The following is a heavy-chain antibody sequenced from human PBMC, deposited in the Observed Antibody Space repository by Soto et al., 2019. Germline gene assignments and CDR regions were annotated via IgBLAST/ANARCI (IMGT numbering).Heavy chain of an antibody. CDR3: ARTYYYDCSGYYGTPPDY. Sequence: EVQLVESGGGLVKPGGSLRLSCAASGFTFSSYSMNWVRQAPGKGLEWVSSISSSSSYIYYADSVKGRFTISRDNAKNSLYLQMNSLRAEDTAVYYCARTYYYDCSGYYGTPPDYWGQGTLVTVSS. D-gene: IGHD3-22*01. J-gene: IGHJ4*02. V-gene: IGHV3-21*01. CDR1: GFTFSSYS. CDR2: ISSSSSYI.